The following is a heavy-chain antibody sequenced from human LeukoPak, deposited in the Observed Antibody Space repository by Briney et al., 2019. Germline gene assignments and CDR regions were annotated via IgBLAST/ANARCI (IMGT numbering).Heavy chain of an antibody. CDR1: GFTFSTYA. CDR2: IWLDGSEQ. J-gene: IGHJ1*01. Sequence: GGSLRLSCAASGFTFSTYAIHWVRQAPGKGLGWVAVIWLDGSEQYYADSVKGRFIISRDNSKSTSNLQLNSLRAEDTAVYYCAREGDSRWGELSPWGQGTLVTVSS. CDR3: AREGDSRWGELSP. D-gene: IGHD3-16*02. V-gene: IGHV3-33*01.